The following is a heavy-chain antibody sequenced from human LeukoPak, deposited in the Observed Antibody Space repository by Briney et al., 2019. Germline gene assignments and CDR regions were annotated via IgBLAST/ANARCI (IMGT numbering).Heavy chain of an antibody. V-gene: IGHV3-23*01. CDR3: AKERGVSKPFDY. Sequence: TGGSLRLSCAVSGFTFSTYGMNWVRQAPGKGLEWVSVISDNGERTYYADSVKGRFTTSRDNSKSSMYLQMNSLRAEDTAVYYCAKERGVSKPFDYWGQGTLVTVSS. J-gene: IGHJ4*02. CDR2: ISDNGERT. D-gene: IGHD2-8*02. CDR1: GFTFSTYG.